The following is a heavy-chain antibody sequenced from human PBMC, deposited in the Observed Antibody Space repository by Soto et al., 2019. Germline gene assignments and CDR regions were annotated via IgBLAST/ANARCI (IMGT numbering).Heavy chain of an antibody. J-gene: IGHJ5*02. Sequence: QLQLQESGPGLVKPSETLSLTCTVSGDSISSSSYYWGWIRQPPGKGLEWIGSIYNTGSTYYNPSLKSRVTVSADTSKNQFSLKQSSVTAADTTAYYCARERRSRDLGWFDPWGQGTLVTVAS. CDR1: GDSISSSSYY. D-gene: IGHD3-10*01. CDR3: ARERRSRDLGWFDP. CDR2: IYNTGST. V-gene: IGHV4-39*01.